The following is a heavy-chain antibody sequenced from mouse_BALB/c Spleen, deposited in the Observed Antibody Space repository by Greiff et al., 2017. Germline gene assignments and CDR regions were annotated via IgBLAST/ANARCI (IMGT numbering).Heavy chain of an antibody. V-gene: IGHV14-3*02. CDR2: IDPANGNT. CDR3: ARSPYYSSWFAY. J-gene: IGHJ3*01. CDR1: GFNIKDTY. D-gene: IGHD2-12*01. Sequence: VHVKQSGAELVKPGASVKLSCTASGFNIKDTYMHWVKQRPEQGLEWIGRIDPANGNTKYDPKFQGKATITADTSSNTAYLQLSSLTSEDTAVYYCARSPYYSSWFAYWGQGTLVTVSA.